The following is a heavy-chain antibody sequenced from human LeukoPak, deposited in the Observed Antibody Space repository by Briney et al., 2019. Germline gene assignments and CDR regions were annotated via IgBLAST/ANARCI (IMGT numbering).Heavy chain of an antibody. CDR1: RFTFSSYA. J-gene: IGHJ6*04. CDR2: IKQDGSEK. CDR3: AELGITMIGGV. D-gene: IGHD3-10*02. V-gene: IGHV3-7*01. Sequence: GGSLRLSCAASRFTFSSYAMSWVRQAPGKGLEGVANIKQDGSEKYYVDSVKGRFTISRDNAKNSLYLQMNSLRAEDTAVYYCAELGITMIGGVWGKGTTVTISS.